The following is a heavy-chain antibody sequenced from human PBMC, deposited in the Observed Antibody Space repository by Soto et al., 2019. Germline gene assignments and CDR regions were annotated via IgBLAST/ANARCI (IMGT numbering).Heavy chain of an antibody. CDR3: ARESHDILTGPPWVWYFDL. D-gene: IGHD3-9*01. J-gene: IGHJ2*01. CDR1: GGSFSGHY. V-gene: IGHV4-34*01. CDR2: INYRGSI. Sequence: QVQLQQWGAGPLRPLETLSLTCGVSGGSFSGHYLAWIRQSPGKGLEWIGEINYRGSINYNPSLKSRVSISVDTSKNHYSLNLRSVTAADTAVYYCARESHDILTGPPWVWYFDLWGRGTLVTVSS.